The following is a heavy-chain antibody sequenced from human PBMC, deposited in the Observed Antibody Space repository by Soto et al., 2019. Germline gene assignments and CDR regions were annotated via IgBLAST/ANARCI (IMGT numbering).Heavy chain of an antibody. D-gene: IGHD3-10*01. Sequence: SETLSLTCSVSGASTSSSSYYWGWIRQPPGKGKERIGNINYRGSTYYTPSLKSRVTISVDTSKNQFSLKLSSVTAADTAVYYCARLRFGDPFDYWGQGTLVTVSS. CDR1: GASTSSSSYY. V-gene: IGHV4-39*01. CDR3: ARLRFGDPFDY. J-gene: IGHJ4*02. CDR2: INYRGST.